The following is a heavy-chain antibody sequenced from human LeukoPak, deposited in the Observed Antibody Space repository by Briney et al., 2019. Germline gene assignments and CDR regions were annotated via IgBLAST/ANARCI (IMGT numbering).Heavy chain of an antibody. D-gene: IGHD5/OR15-5a*01. Sequence: GSVKVSCKASGYTFTGYYMHWVRQAPGQGLEWMGWINPNSGGTNYAQKFQGWVTMTRDTSISTAYMELSRLRSDDTAVYYCARGYRVYFPYYFDYWGQGTLVTVSS. CDR1: GYTFTGYY. CDR3: ARGYRVYFPYYFDY. V-gene: IGHV1-2*04. J-gene: IGHJ4*02. CDR2: INPNSGGT.